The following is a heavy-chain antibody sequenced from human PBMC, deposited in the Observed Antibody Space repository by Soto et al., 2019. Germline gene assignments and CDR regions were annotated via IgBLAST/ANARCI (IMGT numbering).Heavy chain of an antibody. CDR1: GITATNGH. J-gene: IGHJ4*02. D-gene: IGHD4-17*01. CDR2: IYSDDNT. Sequence: DVQLVKSGGGLIQPGGSLRLSCAASGITATNGHMSWVRRAPGKGLEWVSVIYSDDNTYYADSVKGRFTISRDTSKNTVYLQMNSLRAEDTAVYYCARDWNGDKYFDFWDQGSLVTVSS. V-gene: IGHV3-53*01. CDR3: ARDWNGDKYFDF.